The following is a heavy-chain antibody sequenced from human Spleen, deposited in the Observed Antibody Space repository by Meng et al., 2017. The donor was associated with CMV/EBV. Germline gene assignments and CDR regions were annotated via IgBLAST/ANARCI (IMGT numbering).Heavy chain of an antibody. Sequence: SGKGSCKASGYTFTGYYMHWVRQPPGQGLEWMGWINPNSGDTDYAQKFRGRVTMTRDASITTAFMELSGLKSDDTAVYYCARDRRLSSGYFYYFEYWGQGTPVTVSS. CDR3: ARDRRLSSGYFYYFEY. CDR2: INPNSGDT. CDR1: GYTFTGYY. V-gene: IGHV1-2*02. D-gene: IGHD6-19*01. J-gene: IGHJ4*02.